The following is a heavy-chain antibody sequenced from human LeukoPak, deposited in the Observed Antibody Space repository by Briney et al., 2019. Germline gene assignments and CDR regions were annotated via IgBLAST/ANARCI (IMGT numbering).Heavy chain of an antibody. CDR1: GYTFTSYG. V-gene: IGHV1-18*01. CDR3: ASGGGRDGYNYDYYGMDV. D-gene: IGHD5-24*01. Sequence: ASMKVSCKASGYTFTSYGISWVRQAPGQGLEWMGWISAYNGNTNYAQKLQGRVTMTTDTSTSTAYMELRSLRSDDTAVYYCASGGGRDGYNYDYYGMDVWGQGTTVTVSS. J-gene: IGHJ6*02. CDR2: ISAYNGNT.